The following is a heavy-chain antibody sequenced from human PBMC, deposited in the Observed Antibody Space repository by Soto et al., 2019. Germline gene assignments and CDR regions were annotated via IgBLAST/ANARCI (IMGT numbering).Heavy chain of an antibody. Sequence: ASVKVSCKASGYTFTNYGIDWVRRAPGQGLEWMGWISANNGDTNYAQKFQGRVTMTTDTSTSTAYMELRRLTSDDTAVYYCARHNSIQSPPRKNWIDTWGQGTLVTVSS. J-gene: IGHJ5*02. V-gene: IGHV1-18*04. D-gene: IGHD2-21*01. CDR3: ARHNSIQSPPRKNWIDT. CDR1: GYTFTNYG. CDR2: ISANNGDT.